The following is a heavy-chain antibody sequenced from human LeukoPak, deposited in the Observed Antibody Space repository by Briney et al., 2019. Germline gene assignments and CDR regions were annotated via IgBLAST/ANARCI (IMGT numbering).Heavy chain of an antibody. CDR2: IYYSETT. CDR1: GDSISRSGYA. J-gene: IGHJ4*02. CDR3: STTSRGWYGVGDY. Sequence: SETLSLSCTVSGDSISRSGYAWGWIRQPPGKGLEWIGSIYYSETTYYNPSLKNRVTISKDTSKNHFSLKLSSVTAADTALYYCSTTSRGWYGVGDYWGQGTLVTVSS. V-gene: IGHV4-39*02. D-gene: IGHD6-19*01.